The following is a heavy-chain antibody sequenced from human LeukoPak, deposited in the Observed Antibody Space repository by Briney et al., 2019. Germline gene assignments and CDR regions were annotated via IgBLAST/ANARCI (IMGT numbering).Heavy chain of an antibody. CDR1: GGSISSSSYY. D-gene: IGHD5-12*01. CDR3: ARAGYSGYDYDAFDI. CDR2: IYYSGST. V-gene: IGHV4-39*07. J-gene: IGHJ3*02. Sequence: SETLSLTCTVSGGSISSSSYYWGWIRQPPGKGLEWIGNIYYSGSTYYNPSLKSRVTISVDTSKNQFSLKLSSVTAADTAVYYCARAGYSGYDYDAFDIWGQGTMVTVSS.